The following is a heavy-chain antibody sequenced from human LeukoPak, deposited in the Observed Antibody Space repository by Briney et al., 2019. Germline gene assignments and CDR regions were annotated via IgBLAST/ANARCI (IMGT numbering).Heavy chain of an antibody. Sequence: GGSLRLSCAASRFTFSSYWMSWVRQAPGKGLEWVANIKQDGSEKYYVDSVKGRFTISRDNAKNSLYLQMNSLRAEDTAVYYCARLPRRDGYNSHWGQGTLVTVSS. CDR3: ARLPRRDGYNSH. CDR1: RFTFSSYW. D-gene: IGHD5-24*01. CDR2: IKQDGSEK. J-gene: IGHJ4*02. V-gene: IGHV3-7*01.